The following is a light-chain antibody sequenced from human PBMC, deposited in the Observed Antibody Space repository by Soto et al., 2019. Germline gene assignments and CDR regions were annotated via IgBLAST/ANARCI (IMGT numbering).Light chain of an antibody. CDR3: CSYAGSSSVV. J-gene: IGLJ2*01. V-gene: IGLV2-23*01. Sequence: QSALTQPASVSGSPGQSITISCTGXXXDVGSYNLVSWYQQHPGKAPKLMIYEGSKRPSGVSNRFSGSKSGNTASLTISGLQAEDEADYYCCSYAGSSSVVFGGGTKLTVL. CDR1: XXDVGSYNL. CDR2: EGS.